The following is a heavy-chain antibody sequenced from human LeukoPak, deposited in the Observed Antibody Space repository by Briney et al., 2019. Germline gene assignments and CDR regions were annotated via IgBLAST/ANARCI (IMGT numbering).Heavy chain of an antibody. D-gene: IGHD6-13*01. Sequence: ASVKVSCKASGYTFTGYYMHWVRQAPGQGLEWMGRINPNSGGTNYAQKFQGRVTMTRDTSISTAYMELSGLRSDDTAVYYCARGGIAAAGTERAVAASFDYWGQGTLVTVSS. CDR2: INPNSGGT. CDR1: GYTFTGYY. V-gene: IGHV1-2*06. CDR3: ARGGIAAAGTERAVAASFDY. J-gene: IGHJ4*02.